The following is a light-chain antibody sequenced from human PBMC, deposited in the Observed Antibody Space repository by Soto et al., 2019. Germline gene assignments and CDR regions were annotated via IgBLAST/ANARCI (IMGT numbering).Light chain of an antibody. CDR1: QSVSSSY. V-gene: IGKV3-20*01. Sequence: EIVLTQSPGTLSLSPGERATLSCRASQSVSSSYLAWYQQKPGQAPRLLIYGASSRATGIPDRFSGSGSGTGFTLTISSLEPEDFAVYYCQEYGRSSWTFGQGTKVEIK. CDR3: QEYGRSSWT. CDR2: GAS. J-gene: IGKJ1*01.